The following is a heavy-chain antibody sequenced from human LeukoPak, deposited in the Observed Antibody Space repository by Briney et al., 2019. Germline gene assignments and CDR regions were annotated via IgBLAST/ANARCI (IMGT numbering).Heavy chain of an antibody. CDR1: GFTFSSYS. J-gene: IGHJ4*02. D-gene: IGHD3-22*01. CDR3: ARAPRLHYYDSSGYYTN. CDR2: ISSSSSTI. Sequence: GGSLRLSCAASGFTFSSYSMNWVCQAPGKGLEWVSYISSSSSTIYYADSVKGRFTISRDNAKNSLYLQMNSLRAEDTAVYYCARAPRLHYYDSSGYYTNWGQGTLVTVSS. V-gene: IGHV3-48*04.